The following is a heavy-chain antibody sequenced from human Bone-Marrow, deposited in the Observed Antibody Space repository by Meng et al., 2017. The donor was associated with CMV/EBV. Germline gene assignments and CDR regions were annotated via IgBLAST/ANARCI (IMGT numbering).Heavy chain of an antibody. Sequence: ASVKVSCKASGFTFSTYVITWVRQAPGQGLEWMGWFNGYNGDTNYAQKAQGRVTVTVDTSTNTAYMEMRSLRSDDTAVYYCARGRMRADFDCWGQGTLVTVSS. J-gene: IGHJ4*02. V-gene: IGHV1-18*01. CDR2: FNGYNGDT. CDR3: ARGRMRADFDC. CDR1: GFTFSTYV.